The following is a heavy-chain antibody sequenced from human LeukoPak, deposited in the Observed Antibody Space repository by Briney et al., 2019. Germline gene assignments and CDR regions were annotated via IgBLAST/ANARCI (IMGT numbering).Heavy chain of an antibody. J-gene: IGHJ3*02. CDR2: ISYDGTNK. V-gene: IGHV3-30*04. D-gene: IGHD2-15*01. CDR1: GFTFSTSA. CDR3: ARSLLRAYAFDI. Sequence: GGSLRLSCAACGFTFSTSALHWVRQAPGKGLEWVALISYDGTNKYYADSVRGRFTISRDNSKNTLFLQMNSLRAEDTAVYYCARSLLRAYAFDIWGQGTMVTVSS.